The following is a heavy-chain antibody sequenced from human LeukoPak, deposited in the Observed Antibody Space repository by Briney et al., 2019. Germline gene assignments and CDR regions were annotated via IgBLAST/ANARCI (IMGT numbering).Heavy chain of an antibody. J-gene: IGHJ6*02. CDR3: ASHSSGWYSNYYGMDV. Sequence: ASVKVSCKASGYTFTSYDINWVRQATGQGLEWMGWMNPNSGNTGYAQKFQGRVTITRNTSISTAYMELSSLRSEDTAVYYCASHSSGWYSNYYGMDVWGQGTTVTVSS. V-gene: IGHV1-8*03. CDR1: GYTFTSYD. CDR2: MNPNSGNT. D-gene: IGHD6-19*01.